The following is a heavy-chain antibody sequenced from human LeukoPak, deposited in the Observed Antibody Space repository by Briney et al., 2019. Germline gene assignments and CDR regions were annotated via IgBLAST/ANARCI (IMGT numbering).Heavy chain of an antibody. CDR2: INHSGST. CDR1: GGSISSSNW. CDR3: ARMDCTNGVCYKGGFDY. V-gene: IGHV4-4*02. J-gene: IGHJ4*02. D-gene: IGHD2-8*01. Sequence: PSETLSLTCAVSGGSISSSNWWSWVRQPPGKGLEWIGEINHSGSTNYNPSLKSRVTISVDTSKNQFSLKLSSVTAADTAVYYCARMDCTNGVCYKGGFDYWGQGTLVTVSS.